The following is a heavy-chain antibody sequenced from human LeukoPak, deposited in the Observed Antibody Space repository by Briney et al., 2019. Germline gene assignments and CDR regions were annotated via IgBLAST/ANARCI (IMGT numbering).Heavy chain of an antibody. D-gene: IGHD6-13*01. CDR1: GFTFSSYG. CDR2: ISYDGSNK. V-gene: IGHV3-30*18. Sequence: AGSLRLPCAASGFTFSSYGMHWVRQAPGKGLEWVAVISYDGSNKYYADSVKGRFTISRDNSKNTLYLQMNSLRAEDTAVYYCAKDSSHSHIAAAFDYWGQGTLVTVSS. CDR3: AKDSSHSHIAAAFDY. J-gene: IGHJ4*02.